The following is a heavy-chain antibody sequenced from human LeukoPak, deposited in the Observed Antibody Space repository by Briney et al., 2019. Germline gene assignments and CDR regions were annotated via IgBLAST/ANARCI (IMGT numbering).Heavy chain of an antibody. CDR3: VRDPSVAADDY. J-gene: IGHJ4*02. CDR2: SSSGGSAI. D-gene: IGHD6-19*01. CDR1: GFTFSSYG. Sequence: PGRSLRLSCAASGFTFSSYGMNWVRQAPGKGLEWVSYSSSGGSAIYYADSVKGRFTISRDNAKNSLYLQMNSLRAEDTAIYYCVRDPSVAADDYWGQGTLVTVSS. V-gene: IGHV3-48*04.